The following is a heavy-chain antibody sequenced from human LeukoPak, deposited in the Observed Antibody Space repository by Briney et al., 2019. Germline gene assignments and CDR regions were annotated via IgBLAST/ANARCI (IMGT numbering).Heavy chain of an antibody. CDR1: GFTFSSYA. D-gene: IGHD4-23*01. CDR2: ISGSGGST. V-gene: IGHV3-23*01. J-gene: IGHJ4*02. CDR3: TREQDREASATVVGDY. Sequence: GGSLRLSCAASGFTFSSYAMSWVRQAPGKGLEWVSTISGSGGSTYYADSVKGRFTISRDNAKNSLFLQMNSLRAEDTAVYYCTREQDREASATVVGDYWGQGTLVTVSS.